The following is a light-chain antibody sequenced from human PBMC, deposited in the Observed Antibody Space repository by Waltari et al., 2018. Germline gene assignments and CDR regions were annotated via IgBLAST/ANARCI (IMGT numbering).Light chain of an antibody. V-gene: IGLV3-19*01. CDR1: SLRRYN. CDR3: DSRDSSGNHEV. J-gene: IGLJ2*01. CDR2: GQN. Sequence: SSELTQDPVVSVALGQTVRTTCQGDSLRRYNASWYQQKPGQAPVLVIYGQNNRPSGIADRFSGSTSGNTASLTITGAQAEDEADYYCDSRDSSGNHEVFGGGTKLTVL.